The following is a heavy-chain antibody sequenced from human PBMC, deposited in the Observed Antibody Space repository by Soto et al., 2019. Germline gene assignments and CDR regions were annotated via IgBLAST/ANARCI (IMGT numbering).Heavy chain of an antibody. J-gene: IGHJ5*02. CDR1: GFTFSSYA. D-gene: IGHD6-6*01. CDR3: AKGIAALTFPHDWFDP. Sequence: GGSLRLSCAASGFTFSSYAMSWVRQAPGKGLEWVSAISGSGGSTYYADSVKGRFTISRDNSKNTLYLQMNSLRAEDTAVYYCAKGIAALTFPHDWFDPWGQGTLVTVSS. V-gene: IGHV3-23*01. CDR2: ISGSGGST.